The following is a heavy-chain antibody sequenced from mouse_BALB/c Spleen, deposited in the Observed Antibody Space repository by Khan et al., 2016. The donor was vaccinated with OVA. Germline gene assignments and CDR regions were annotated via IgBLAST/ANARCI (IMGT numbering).Heavy chain of an antibody. Sequence: QVQLQQSGAELVKAGASVKMSCKASGYTFTSYWMHWVKQRPGQGLEWFGEINPTNGRTYYNQKFKSKATLTVDKSSSTAYMLLSSPTFEDSAVYYGARIRKRVATCFDYWGQGTTVTVSS. CDR1: GYTFTSYW. D-gene: IGHD1-1*01. CDR3: ARIRKRVATCFDY. J-gene: IGHJ2*01. CDR2: INPTNGRT. V-gene: IGHV1S81*02.